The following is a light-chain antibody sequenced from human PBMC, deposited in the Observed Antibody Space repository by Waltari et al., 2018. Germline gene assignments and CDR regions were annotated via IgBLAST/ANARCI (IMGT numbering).Light chain of an antibody. CDR3: SSYTTSGTLI. CDR1: ISDVGAYNY. J-gene: IGLJ2*01. Sequence: QSALTQPASVSGSPGQSITSSCPGTISDVGAYNYVSWYQQHPGKPPQLIIYAVTKRPSGVSNRFSGSKSGTTASLTISGLQAEDEADFYCSSYTTSGTLIFGGGTKLTVL. V-gene: IGLV2-14*03. CDR2: AVT.